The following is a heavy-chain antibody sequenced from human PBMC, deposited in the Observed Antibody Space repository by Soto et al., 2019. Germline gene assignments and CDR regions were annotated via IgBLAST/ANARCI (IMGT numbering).Heavy chain of an antibody. CDR3: ARRVTGGRPWYYYSMDV. Sequence: QVQLVESGGGVVQPGRSLRLSCAASGFTFSSYAMHWVRQAPGKGLEWVAVISYDGSNKYYADSVKGRFTISRDNSKNTPYLQMNRLIAEDTGVYYCARRVTGGRPWYYYSMDVCGQGTTVTVSS. V-gene: IGHV3-30-3*01. CDR2: ISYDGSNK. J-gene: IGHJ6*02. D-gene: IGHD5-18*01. CDR1: GFTFSSYA.